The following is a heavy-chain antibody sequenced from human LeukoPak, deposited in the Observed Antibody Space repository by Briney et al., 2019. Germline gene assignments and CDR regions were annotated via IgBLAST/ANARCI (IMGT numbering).Heavy chain of an antibody. CDR3: ASVYQHGMDV. CDR1: GGTFSSYA. CDR2: IIPIFGTA. V-gene: IGHV1-69*05. Sequence: SVKVSCKASGGTFSSYAISWVRQAPGQGLEWMGGIIPIFGTANYAQKFQGRVTMTRDTSTSTVSMELSSLRSDDTAVYYCASVYQHGMDVWGQGTTVTVSS. J-gene: IGHJ6*02. D-gene: IGHD2-2*01.